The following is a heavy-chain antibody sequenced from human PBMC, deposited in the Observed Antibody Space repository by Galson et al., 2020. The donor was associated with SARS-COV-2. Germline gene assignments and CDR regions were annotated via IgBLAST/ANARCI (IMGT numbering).Heavy chain of an antibody. Sequence: ASVKVSCKTSGYTFTSYHLHWVRQAPGQGLEWVGIINPRDDITTYAQKFQGRVTVTRDTSTSTAYMELSSLRREDTAVYFCAREWGDISSTVFGYWGRGPLVTV. V-gene: IGHV1-46*01. CDR1: GYTFTSYH. J-gene: IGHJ4*02. CDR2: INPRDDIT. D-gene: IGHD2-21*02. CDR3: AREWGDISSTVFGY.